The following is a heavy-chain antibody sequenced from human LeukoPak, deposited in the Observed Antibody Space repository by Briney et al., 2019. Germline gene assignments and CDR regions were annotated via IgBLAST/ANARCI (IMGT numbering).Heavy chain of an antibody. V-gene: IGHV3-23*01. CDR1: GFTFRSYA. D-gene: IGHD1-26*01. CDR3: AKLSDLVGARFDY. J-gene: IGHJ4*02. CDR2: PSGSGGTT. Sequence: PGGSLKLSWPVSGFTFRSYAMSWVRQAPGKGLEWVSVPSGSGGTTYYADSVKGRFTISRDNSKNTLYLQMNSLRAEDTAVYYCAKLSDLVGARFDYWGQGTLVTVSS.